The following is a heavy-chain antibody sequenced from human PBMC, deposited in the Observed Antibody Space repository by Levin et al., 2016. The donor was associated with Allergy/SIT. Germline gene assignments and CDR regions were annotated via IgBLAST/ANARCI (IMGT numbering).Heavy chain of an antibody. CDR3: AREFEYSSSWYPPFDY. D-gene: IGHD6-13*01. Sequence: GGSLRLSCAASGFTFSSYSMNWVRQAPGKGLEWVSYISSSSSTIYYADSVKGRFTISRDNAKNSLYLQMNSLRAEDTAVYYCAREFEYSSSWYPPFDYWGQGTLVTVSS. V-gene: IGHV3-48*01. CDR1: GFTFSSYS. J-gene: IGHJ4*02. CDR2: ISSSSSTI.